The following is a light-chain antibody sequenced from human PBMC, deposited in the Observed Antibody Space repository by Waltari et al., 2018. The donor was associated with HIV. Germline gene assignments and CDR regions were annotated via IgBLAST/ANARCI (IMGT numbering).Light chain of an antibody. CDR1: QSVTSN. CDR3: QQYNNWPRT. CDR2: GAF. Sequence: EIVMTQSPAPLSVSPGEGATLSCRASQSVTSNLVWYQQRPGQAPRLLIYGAFIRATGIPPRFSGGGSGTDFTLTISSLQSEDFAVYYCQQYNNWPRTFGQGTKVEIK. V-gene: IGKV3-15*01. J-gene: IGKJ1*01.